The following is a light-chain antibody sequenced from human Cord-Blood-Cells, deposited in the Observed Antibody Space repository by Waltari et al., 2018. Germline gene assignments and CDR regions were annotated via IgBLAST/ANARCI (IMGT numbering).Light chain of an antibody. CDR3: SSYTSSSTLEV. CDR1: SSDVGGYNY. V-gene: IGLV2-14*01. Sequence: QSALTQPASVSGSPGQSITISCTGTSSDVGGYNYVSWYQQHPGKAPKLMIYEVSNRPSGVANRFPGSKSGNTASLTISGLQAEDEADYYCSSYTSSSTLEVFGTGTKFTVL. J-gene: IGLJ1*01. CDR2: EVS.